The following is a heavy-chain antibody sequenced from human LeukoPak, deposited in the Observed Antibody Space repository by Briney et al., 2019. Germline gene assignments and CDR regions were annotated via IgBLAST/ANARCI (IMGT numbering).Heavy chain of an antibody. CDR2: INPNSGVT. Sequence: GASVKVSCKASGYTFTDYYMHWVRQAPGQGLEWMGWINPNSGVTNSAQTFQGRVTMTRDTSISTAYMELSRLRSDDTAVYYCARDRFIAVAGTIWFDPWGQGTLVTVSS. J-gene: IGHJ5*02. V-gene: IGHV1-2*02. CDR3: ARDRFIAVAGTIWFDP. D-gene: IGHD6-19*01. CDR1: GYTFTDYY.